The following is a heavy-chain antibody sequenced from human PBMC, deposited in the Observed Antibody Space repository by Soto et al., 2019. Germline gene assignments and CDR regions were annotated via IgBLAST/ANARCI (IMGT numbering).Heavy chain of an antibody. D-gene: IGHD5-12*01. J-gene: IGHJ3*02. CDR2: ISPYNGNT. CDR1: GYTFXXXX. V-gene: IGHV1-18*01. CDR3: ARDQTKWLTDAFDI. Sequence: HVQLVQSGAEVKKPGASLKVSCKASGYTFXXXXVXWVRQAPGQGLEWLGWISPYNGNTNYAQKFQGRITMTTDTSTSTVYMDLRSLRTDDTAVYYCARDQTKWLTDAFDIWGQGTMVVVSS.